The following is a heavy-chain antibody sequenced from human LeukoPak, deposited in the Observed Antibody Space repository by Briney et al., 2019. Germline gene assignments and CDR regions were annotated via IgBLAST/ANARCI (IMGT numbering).Heavy chain of an antibody. Sequence: SQTLSLTCTVSGGSISSGDYYRSWIRQSPGKGLEWIGYIYYSGSTYYNPSLKSRVTISVDTSKNQFSLKLSSVTAADTAVYYCARVVVPAARRRPDWFDPWGQGTLVTVSS. CDR1: GGSISSGDYY. CDR2: IYYSGST. D-gene: IGHD2-2*01. J-gene: IGHJ5*02. CDR3: ARVVVPAARRRPDWFDP. V-gene: IGHV4-30-4*08.